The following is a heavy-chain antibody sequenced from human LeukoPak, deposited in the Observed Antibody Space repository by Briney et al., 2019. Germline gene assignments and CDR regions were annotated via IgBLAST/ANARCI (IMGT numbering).Heavy chain of an antibody. V-gene: IGHV3-48*02. CDR1: GFTFSSYW. J-gene: IGHJ4*01. D-gene: IGHD1-26*01. CDR2: ITSGSTTI. CDR3: ARGSGSYQIFDY. Sequence: GGSLRLSCAASGFTFSSYWMSWVRQAPGKGLEWVSYITSGSTTIYYADSVKGRFTISRDNAKNLLFLQMNSLRDEDTAVYYCARGSGSYQIFDYWGHGTLVTVSS.